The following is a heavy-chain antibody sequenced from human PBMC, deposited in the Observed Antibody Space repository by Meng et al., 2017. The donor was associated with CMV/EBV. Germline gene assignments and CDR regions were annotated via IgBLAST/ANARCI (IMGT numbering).Heavy chain of an antibody. V-gene: IGHV3-21*01. CDR1: GFTVSSNY. CDR3: ARDVFRSSTSDDAFDI. D-gene: IGHD2-2*01. CDR2: ISSSSSYI. Sequence: GESLKISCAASGFTVSSNYMSWVRQAPGKGLEWVSSISSSSSYIYYADSVKGRFTISRDNAKNSLYLQMNSLRAEDTAVYYCARDVFRSSTSDDAFDIWGQGTMVTVSS. J-gene: IGHJ3*02.